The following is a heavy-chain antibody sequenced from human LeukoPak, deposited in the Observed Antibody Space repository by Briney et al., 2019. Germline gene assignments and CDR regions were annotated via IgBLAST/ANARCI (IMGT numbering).Heavy chain of an antibody. CDR2: INPSGGST. V-gene: IGHV1-46*01. Sequence: GASVKVSCKASGYTFTSYYMHWVRQAPGQGLEWMGIINPSGGSTSYAQKFQGRVTMTRDTSTSTVYMELSSLRSEDTAVYYCARGSGGYYDSSGYLGVDYWGQGTLVTVSS. CDR1: GYTFTSYY. CDR3: ARGSGGYYDSSGYLGVDY. J-gene: IGHJ4*02. D-gene: IGHD3-22*01.